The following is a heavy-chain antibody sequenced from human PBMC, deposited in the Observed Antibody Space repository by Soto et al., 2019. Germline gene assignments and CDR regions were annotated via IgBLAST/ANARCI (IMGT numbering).Heavy chain of an antibody. D-gene: IGHD3-3*01. V-gene: IGHV1-69*13. CDR2: IIPIFGTA. CDR1: GGTFSSYA. Sequence: SVKVSCKASGGTFSSYAISWVRQAPGQGLEWMGWIIPIFGTANYAQKFQGRVTITADESTSTAYMELSSLRSDDTAVYYCARGPFVERERFLEYATSEVAKWFGPWGQGTLVTV. CDR3: ARGPFVERERFLEYATSEVAKWFGP. J-gene: IGHJ5*02.